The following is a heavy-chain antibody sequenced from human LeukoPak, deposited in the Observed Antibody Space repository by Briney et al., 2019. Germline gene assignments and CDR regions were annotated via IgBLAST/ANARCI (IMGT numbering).Heavy chain of an antibody. CDR2: IYYSGST. CDR3: ARGDGSGSQGFDY. Sequence: SQTLSLTCTVSGGSISSGGYYWSWIRQHPGKGLEWIGYIYYSGSTYYNPSPKSRVTISVDTSKNQFSLKLSSVTAADTAVHYCARGDGSGSQGFDYWGQGTLVTVSS. D-gene: IGHD3-10*01. CDR1: GGSISSGGYY. J-gene: IGHJ4*02. V-gene: IGHV4-31*03.